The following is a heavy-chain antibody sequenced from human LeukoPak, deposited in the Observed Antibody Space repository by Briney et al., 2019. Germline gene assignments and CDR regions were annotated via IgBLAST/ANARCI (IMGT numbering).Heavy chain of an antibody. J-gene: IGHJ4*02. CDR1: SGSISSYY. D-gene: IGHD1-26*01. CDR2: IYTTGTT. Sequence: PSETLSLTCTVSSGSISSYYWGWVRQPPGKGLEWIGRIYTTGTTQYNPSLKSRVTMSIDTSTNQSSLNLRSMTAADTAVYYCGRQGYTASYYFLDYWSQGTLVAVS. V-gene: IGHV4-4*07. CDR3: GRQGYTASYYFLDY.